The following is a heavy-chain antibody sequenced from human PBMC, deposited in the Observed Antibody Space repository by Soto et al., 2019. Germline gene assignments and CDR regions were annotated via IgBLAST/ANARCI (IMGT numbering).Heavy chain of an antibody. V-gene: IGHV3-30-3*01. CDR3: ASPVGDYDPYFEY. D-gene: IGHD4-17*01. CDR2: ISYDGTKK. CDR1: GFSLSDFA. Sequence: QVQLVESGGGVVQPGRSLRLSCAASGFSLSDFAMHWVRQAPGKGLEWVAVISYDGTKKYFADSVKGRFTISRDNSKNTLYLQMNNLRADDTAVYYCASPVGDYDPYFEYWGQGTLVTVSS. J-gene: IGHJ4*02.